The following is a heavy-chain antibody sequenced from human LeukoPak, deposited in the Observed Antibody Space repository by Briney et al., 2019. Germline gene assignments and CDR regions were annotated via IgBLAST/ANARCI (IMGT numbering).Heavy chain of an antibody. CDR1: GGTFSGYA. CDR2: IIPIFGTA. Sequence: SVKVSCKASGGTFSGYAISWVRQAPGQGLEWMGRIIPIFGTANYAQNFQGGVTITTDESTSTAYMELSSLRSEDTAVYYCARRRGGRFYYYMDVWGKGTTVTVSS. J-gene: IGHJ6*03. CDR3: ARRRGGRFYYYMDV. D-gene: IGHD3-3*01. V-gene: IGHV1-69*05.